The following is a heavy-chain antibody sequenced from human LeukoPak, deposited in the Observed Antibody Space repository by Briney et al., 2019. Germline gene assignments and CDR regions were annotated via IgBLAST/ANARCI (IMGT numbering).Heavy chain of an antibody. V-gene: IGHV4-4*07. CDR1: GASISSYY. CDR2: IYVSGTS. J-gene: IGHJ6*03. CDR3: AIVGATYPHYYMDV. Sequence: SETLSLTCTVSGASISSYYWSWIRQPAGKGLEWIGRIYVSGTSVYNPSLKSRVTIAVDTSKNQFSLKLTSVTAADTAVYYCAIVGATYPHYYMDVWGKGTTVTVAS. D-gene: IGHD3-16*01.